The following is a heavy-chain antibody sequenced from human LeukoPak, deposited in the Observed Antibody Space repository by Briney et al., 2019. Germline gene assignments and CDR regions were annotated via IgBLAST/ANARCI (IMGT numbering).Heavy chain of an antibody. J-gene: IGHJ5*02. Sequence: GGSLRLSCTASGFIFGDYAMSWFRQAPGKGLEWVGFIRSKAYGGTTEYAASVKGRFTISRDDSKSIAYLQMNSLKTEDTAVYYCTRVVGDPAYYYGSGSRGPPHWFDPWGQGTLVTVSS. CDR1: GFIFGDYA. CDR2: IRSKAYGGTT. V-gene: IGHV3-49*03. D-gene: IGHD3-10*01. CDR3: TRVVGDPAYYYGSGSRGPPHWFDP.